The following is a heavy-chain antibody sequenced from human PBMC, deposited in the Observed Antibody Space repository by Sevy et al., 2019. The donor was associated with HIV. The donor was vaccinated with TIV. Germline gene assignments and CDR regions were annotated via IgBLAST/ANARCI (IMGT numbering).Heavy chain of an antibody. CDR2: IYGSGGVT. J-gene: IGHJ3*02. CDR3: AGGRYDSSGSFDALDI. Sequence: GGSLRLSCKPSGFTFTSYAMNWVRQAPGKGLEWISTIYGSGGVTYYADSVKGRFTISRDKSKNTLYLQMNSLRTEDMALYYSAGGRYDSSGSFDALDIWGQGTMVTVSS. D-gene: IGHD3-22*01. CDR1: GFTFTSYA. V-gene: IGHV3-23*01.